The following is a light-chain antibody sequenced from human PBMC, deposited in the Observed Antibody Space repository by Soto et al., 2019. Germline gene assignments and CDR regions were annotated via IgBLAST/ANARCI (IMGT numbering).Light chain of an antibody. Sequence: EIVLTQSPGTLSLSPGERATLSCRASQSLSSNYLAWYQQRPGQAPRLLIYGASNRATGIPARFRGSGSGTDFTLTISKREPEDVAVYFCQQFGSSPFTFGPGTKVDI. J-gene: IGKJ3*01. CDR1: QSLSSNY. CDR2: GAS. CDR3: QQFGSSPFT. V-gene: IGKV3-20*01.